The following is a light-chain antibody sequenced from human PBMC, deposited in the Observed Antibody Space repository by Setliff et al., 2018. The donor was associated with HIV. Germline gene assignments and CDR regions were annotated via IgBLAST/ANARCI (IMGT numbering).Light chain of an antibody. V-gene: IGLV2-23*02. CDR1: SSVIANSKV. CDR2: DVS. J-gene: IGLJ1*01. CDR3: CAFAGIYV. Sequence: QSALTQPASVSGSPGQSITISCTGTSSVIANSKVVSWYQQHPGKAPKLLIYDVSKRPSGISSRFSASESGNTASLTISGLQADDEADYYCCAFAGIYVFGTGTKFTVL.